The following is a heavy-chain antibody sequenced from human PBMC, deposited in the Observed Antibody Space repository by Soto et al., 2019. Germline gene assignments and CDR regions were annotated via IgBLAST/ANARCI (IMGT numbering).Heavy chain of an antibody. Sequence: GASVKVSCKASGGTFSSYRFTWVRQARGQGLEWLVGIVPIYRTADYAQKFQGRVTITADESTRTVYMELSSLKSQDTALYYCARDSGAKLSSSWGQGTLVTVSS. CDR3: ARDSGAKLSSS. CDR2: IVPIYRTA. D-gene: IGHD6-13*01. V-gene: IGHV1-69*13. CDR1: GGTFSSYR. J-gene: IGHJ4*02.